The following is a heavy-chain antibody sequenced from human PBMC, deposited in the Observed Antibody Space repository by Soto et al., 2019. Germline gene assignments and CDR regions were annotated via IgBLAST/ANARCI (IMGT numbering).Heavy chain of an antibody. D-gene: IGHD4-17*01. V-gene: IGHV1-69*05. CDR2: IIPIFGTA. CDR1: GGTFSSYA. CDR3: ARDYGDYYFDY. J-gene: IGHJ4*02. Sequence: SVKVSCKASGGTFSSYAISWVRQAPGQGLEWMGGIIPIFGTANYAQKLQGRVTMTTDTSTSTAYMELRSLGSDDTAVYYCARDYGDYYFDYWGQGTLVTVSS.